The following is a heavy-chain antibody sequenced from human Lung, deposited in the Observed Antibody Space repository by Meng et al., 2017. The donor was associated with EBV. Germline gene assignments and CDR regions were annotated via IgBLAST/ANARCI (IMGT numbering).Heavy chain of an antibody. J-gene: IGHJ5*02. V-gene: IGHV4-4*02. CDR3: ARLPTGFPNWFAP. D-gene: IGHD3-9*01. CDR1: GGSISSSNW. CDR2: IYHSGST. Sequence: QAQLEDAGPGLVKPSGTLSLTCAVSGGSISSSNWWSWVRQPPGKGLEWIGEIYHSGSTNYNPSLKSRVTISVDTSKNQFSLKLSSVTAADTAVYYCARLPTGFPNWFAPWGQGTLVTVSS.